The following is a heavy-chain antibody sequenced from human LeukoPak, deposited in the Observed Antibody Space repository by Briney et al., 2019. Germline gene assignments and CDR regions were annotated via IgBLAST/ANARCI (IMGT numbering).Heavy chain of an antibody. D-gene: IGHD6-6*01. Sequence: GSLRISCSAAGFTVSSHGMQWVRQASGKGMGWGAVLWSNGVNQYYADSVKGRFTFSRDNSKNTLYLEMNSLRGEDTAVYYCARERAPFVGLDYWGRGTLVTVSS. J-gene: IGHJ4*02. CDR1: GFTVSSHG. V-gene: IGHV3-33*01. CDR2: LWSNGVNQ. CDR3: ARERAPFVGLDY.